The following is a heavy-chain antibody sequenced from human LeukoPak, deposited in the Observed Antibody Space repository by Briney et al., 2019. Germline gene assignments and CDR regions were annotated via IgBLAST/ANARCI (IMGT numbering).Heavy chain of an antibody. J-gene: IGHJ5*02. CDR1: GFIFSSYA. V-gene: IGHV3-30*04. CDR2: ISYDGSNK. Sequence: PGRSLRLSCAASGFIFSSYAMHWVRQAPGKGLEWVAVISYDGSNKYYADSVKGRFTISRDNSKNTLYLQMNSLRAEDTAVYYCARGSVSIAVAGPWGQGTLVTVSS. CDR3: ARGSVSIAVAGP. D-gene: IGHD6-19*01.